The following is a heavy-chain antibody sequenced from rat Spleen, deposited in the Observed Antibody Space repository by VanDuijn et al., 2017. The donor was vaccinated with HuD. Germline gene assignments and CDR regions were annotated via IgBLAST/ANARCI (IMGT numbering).Heavy chain of an antibody. D-gene: IGHD1-1*01. CDR1: EFTFSDYY. V-gene: IGHV5-25*01. CDR3: ATGNGYTGDNWFSY. Sequence: EVQLVESGGGLVQPGRSMTLSCAASEFTFSDYYMAWVRQAPTKGLDWVASISSGGDHTFYRASVKGRFTVSRDNTKSTLYLHMDSLRSEDTATYYCATGNGYTGDNWFSYWGQGTLVAVSS. CDR2: ISSGGDHT. J-gene: IGHJ3*01.